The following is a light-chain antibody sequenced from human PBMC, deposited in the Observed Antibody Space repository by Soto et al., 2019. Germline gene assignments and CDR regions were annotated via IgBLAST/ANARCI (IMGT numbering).Light chain of an antibody. Sequence: EIVFTHSPGTLSLSPGERATLSCRASQSINSNSLAWYQQKPGQAPRLLIYGASSWATDIPDRFSGSGSGTDFTLTISRLEPEDFAVYYCQQYGSSPGTFGQGTKVDIK. CDR3: QQYGSSPGT. CDR2: GAS. J-gene: IGKJ1*01. V-gene: IGKV3-20*01. CDR1: QSINSNS.